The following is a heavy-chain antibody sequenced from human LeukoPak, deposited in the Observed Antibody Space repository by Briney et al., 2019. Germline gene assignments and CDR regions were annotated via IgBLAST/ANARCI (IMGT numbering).Heavy chain of an antibody. D-gene: IGHD3-3*01. CDR1: GYSFTSYW. J-gene: IGHJ4*02. CDR3: ARHSVYDFWSGYYPLYDY. Sequence: GESLKISCKGSGYSFTSYWIGWVRQMPGEGLEWMGIIYPGDSDTRYSPSFQGQVTISADKSIGTAYLQWSSLKASDTAMYYCARHSVYDFWSGYYPLYDYWGQGTLVTVSS. CDR2: IYPGDSDT. V-gene: IGHV5-51*01.